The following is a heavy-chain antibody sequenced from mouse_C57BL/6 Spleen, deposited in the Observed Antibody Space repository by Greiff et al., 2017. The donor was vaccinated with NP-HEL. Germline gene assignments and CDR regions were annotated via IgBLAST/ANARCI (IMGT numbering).Heavy chain of an antibody. V-gene: IGHV5-17*01. D-gene: IGHD1-1*01. CDR3: ARDDGSSPYWYFDV. Sequence: EVMLVESGGGLVKPGGSLKLSCAASGFTFSDYGMHWVRQAPEKGLEWVAYISSGSSTIYYADTVKGRFTISRDNAKNTLFLQMTSLRSEDTAMYYCARDDGSSPYWYFDVWGTGTTVTVSS. CDR2: ISSGSSTI. CDR1: GFTFSDYG. J-gene: IGHJ1*03.